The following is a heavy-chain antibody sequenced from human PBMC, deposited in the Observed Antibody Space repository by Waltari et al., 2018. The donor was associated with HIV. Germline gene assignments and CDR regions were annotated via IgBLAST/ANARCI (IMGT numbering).Heavy chain of an antibody. J-gene: IGHJ6*02. V-gene: IGHV3-9*01. CDR2: ISWNSGDI. D-gene: IGHD3-3*01. CDR1: GITFDAYA. Sequence: EVQLVESGGGSVQPGRSLRLSCTASGITFDAYAMHWVRQPPGKGLEWVSGISWNSGDIAYADSVKGRFIISRDNTKNSLFLQMNSVRVEDTALYYCVKDGASTIFGVLNGMDVWGQGTTVTVSS. CDR3: VKDGASTIFGVLNGMDV.